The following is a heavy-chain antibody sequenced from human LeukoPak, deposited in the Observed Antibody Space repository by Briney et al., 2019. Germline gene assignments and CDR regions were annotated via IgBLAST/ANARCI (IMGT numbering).Heavy chain of an antibody. CDR1: GGSISSYY. J-gene: IGHJ3*02. CDR3: ARQPPLDYYDSSGYYSYVVDAFDI. CDR2: IYTSGST. Sequence: PSETLSLTCTVSGGSISSYYRSWIRQPPGKGLEWIGYIYTSGSTNYNPSLKSRVTISVDTSKNQFSLKLSSVTAADTAVYYCARQPPLDYYDSSGYYSYVVDAFDIWGQGTMVTVSS. V-gene: IGHV4-4*09. D-gene: IGHD3-22*01.